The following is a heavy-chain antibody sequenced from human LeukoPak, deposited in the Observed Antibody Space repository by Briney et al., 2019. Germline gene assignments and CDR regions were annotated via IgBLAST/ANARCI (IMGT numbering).Heavy chain of an antibody. D-gene: IGHD4-17*01. Sequence: ASVKVSCKASEYTFSGYYIHWVRQAPGQGLEWMGIINPSGGSTSYVQKFQGRVTMTRDTSTSTVYMELSSLRSEDTAVYYCARDRMDYGDMDYWGQGTLVTVSS. CDR1: EYTFSGYY. V-gene: IGHV1-46*01. J-gene: IGHJ4*02. CDR3: ARDRMDYGDMDY. CDR2: INPSGGST.